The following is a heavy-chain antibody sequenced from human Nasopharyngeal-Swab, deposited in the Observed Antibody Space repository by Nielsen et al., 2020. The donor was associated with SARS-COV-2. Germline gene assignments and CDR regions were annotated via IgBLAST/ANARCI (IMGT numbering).Heavy chain of an antibody. CDR1: GYPFTRYA. CDR3: ARDAPYIVVVPTDAFDI. Sequence: ASVKVSCTASGYPFTRYAMPWVRQAPGQMLEWRGWLNAGNGNTNYSQKFQGRVTITRDTSASTAYMELSSLRSEDTAVYYCARDAPYIVVVPTDAFDIWGQGTMVTVSS. V-gene: IGHV1-3*01. CDR2: LNAGNGNT. J-gene: IGHJ3*02. D-gene: IGHD2-2*01.